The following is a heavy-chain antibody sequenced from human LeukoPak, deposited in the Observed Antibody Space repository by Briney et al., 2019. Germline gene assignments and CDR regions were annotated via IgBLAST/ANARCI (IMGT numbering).Heavy chain of an antibody. J-gene: IGHJ4*02. CDR2: VTGSDDRT. Sequence: GGSLRLSCAASGFTFSSAAMTWVRQARGRGLEWVSTVTGSDDRTYYADSVKGRFTISRDYSRNMLHLQMNSLRVEDTAMYYCAKGPQLNSGYHPDYWGQGTLVTVSS. CDR1: GFTFSSAA. V-gene: IGHV3-23*01. CDR3: AKGPQLNSGYHPDY. D-gene: IGHD3-22*01.